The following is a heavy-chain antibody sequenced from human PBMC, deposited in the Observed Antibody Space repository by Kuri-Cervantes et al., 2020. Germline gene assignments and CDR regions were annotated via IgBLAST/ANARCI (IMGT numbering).Heavy chain of an antibody. V-gene: IGHV3-30*02. D-gene: IGHD3-9*01. Sequence: GGSLRLSCAASGFTFSSYGMHWVRQAPGKGLEWVAFIRYDGNNKYYADSVKGRFTISRDNSKNTLYLQMNSLRTEDTAVYYCAKSRDRYDILTGSADYWGQGTLVTVSS. CDR1: GFTFSSYG. CDR2: IRYDGNNK. CDR3: AKSRDRYDILTGSADY. J-gene: IGHJ4*02.